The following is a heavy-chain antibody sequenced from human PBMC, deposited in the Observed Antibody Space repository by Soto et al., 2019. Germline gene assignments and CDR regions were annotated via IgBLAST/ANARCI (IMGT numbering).Heavy chain of an antibody. J-gene: IGHJ5*02. CDR1: GGTFTYYG. Sequence: QVQLVQSGAEVKRPGSSVKLSCKASGGTFTYYGISWVRQAPGQGLEWMGGIIPIIGPATYAQKFQGRLTITADQSTSTAYMELSSLGSEDTALYYCARDLVTTIAGPPRRETYGWLGPWGQGTLVTVS. CDR3: ARDLVTTIAGPPRRETYGWLGP. D-gene: IGHD3-22*01. CDR2: IIPIIGPA. V-gene: IGHV1-69*01.